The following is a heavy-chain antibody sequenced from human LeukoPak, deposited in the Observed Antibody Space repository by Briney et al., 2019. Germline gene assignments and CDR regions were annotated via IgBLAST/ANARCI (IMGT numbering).Heavy chain of an antibody. Sequence: SVKVSCKASGGTFSSYAISWVRQAPGQGLEWMGGIIPIFGTANYAQKFQGRVAITADESTSTAYMELSSLRSEDTAVYYCARGTVVTRGYYYYMDVWGKGTTVTVSS. D-gene: IGHD4-23*01. CDR1: GGTFSSYA. V-gene: IGHV1-69*13. J-gene: IGHJ6*03. CDR2: IIPIFGTA. CDR3: ARGTVVTRGYYYYMDV.